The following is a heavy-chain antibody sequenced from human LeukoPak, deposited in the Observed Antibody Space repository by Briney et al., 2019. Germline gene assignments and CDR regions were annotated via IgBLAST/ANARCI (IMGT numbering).Heavy chain of an antibody. V-gene: IGHV4-61*08. Sequence: SETLSLTCTVSGGSISSGGYYWSWIRQHPGKGLEWIGYIYYSGSTNYNPSLKSRVTISVDTSKSQFSLKLSSATAADTAVYYCATGRSIRYFDYWGQGTLLTVSS. CDR2: IYYSGST. J-gene: IGHJ4*02. CDR1: GGSISSGGYY. CDR3: ATGRSIRYFDY. D-gene: IGHD3-9*01.